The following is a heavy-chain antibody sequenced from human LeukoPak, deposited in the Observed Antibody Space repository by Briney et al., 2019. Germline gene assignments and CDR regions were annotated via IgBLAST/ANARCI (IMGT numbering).Heavy chain of an antibody. Sequence: SETLSLTCTVSGGSISSSSYYWGWVRQPPGKGLEWIGSIYYSGSTYYNPSLKSRVTISVDTSKNQFSLKLSSVTAADTAVYYCARHFPQSSGYRFHLTGGGFDPWGQGTLVTVSS. V-gene: IGHV4-39*01. CDR3: ARHFPQSSGYRFHLTGGGFDP. CDR2: IYYSGST. D-gene: IGHD3-22*01. J-gene: IGHJ5*02. CDR1: GGSISSSSYY.